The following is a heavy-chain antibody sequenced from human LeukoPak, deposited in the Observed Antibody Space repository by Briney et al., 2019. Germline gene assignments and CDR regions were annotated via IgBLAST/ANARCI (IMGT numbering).Heavy chain of an antibody. J-gene: IGHJ4*02. D-gene: IGHD5-18*01. CDR3: AREPGGYGGFDY. V-gene: IGHV4-59*01. CDR1: GGSISSYY. CDR2: IYYSGST. Sequence: SETLSLTCTVSGGSISSYYWSWIRQPPGKGLEWIGYIYYSGSTNYNPSLKSRVTVSVDTSKNQFSLKLSSVTAADTAVYYCAREPGGYGGFDYWGQGTLVTVSS.